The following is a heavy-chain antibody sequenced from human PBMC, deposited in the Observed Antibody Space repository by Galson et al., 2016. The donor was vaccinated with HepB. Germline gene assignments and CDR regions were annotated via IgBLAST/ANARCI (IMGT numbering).Heavy chain of an antibody. J-gene: IGHJ4*02. D-gene: IGHD5-24*01. V-gene: IGHV3-23*01. CDR2: ISGSGSST. CDR3: AEDSRRWGRGSSYFDY. Sequence: SLRLSCAASGFTFSSYATSWVRQAPRKGLEWVSSISGSGSSTFYADSVKGRFTISRDNSKKTLFLQMNSLRDEDTAVYYCAEDSRRWGRGSSYFDYWGQGTLVTVSS. CDR1: GFTFSSYA.